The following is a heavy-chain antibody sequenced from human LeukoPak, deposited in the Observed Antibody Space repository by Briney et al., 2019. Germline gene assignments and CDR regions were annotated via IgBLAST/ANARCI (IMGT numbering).Heavy chain of an antibody. CDR1: SYILSNYG. Sequence: GASVKVTCKASSYILSNYGISWVRQAPGQGLEWMGWISAYNGNTNYAQNLQGRVTMTTDTSTNTAYMELRSLRSDDTAVYYCARDQGPRAFAIWGQRPMVTVSS. CDR3: ARDQGPRAFAI. CDR2: ISAYNGNT. J-gene: IGHJ3*02. V-gene: IGHV1-18*01.